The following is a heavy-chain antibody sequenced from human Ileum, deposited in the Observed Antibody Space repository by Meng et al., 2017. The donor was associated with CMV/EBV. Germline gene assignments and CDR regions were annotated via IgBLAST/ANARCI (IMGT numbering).Heavy chain of an antibody. Sequence: FSFYKYAMSWVRQAPGKGLEWVSGFTGVGGSTYYADSVKGRFVISGDNSKNTVYLQMNSLRAEDTAVYYCAKSPAQLGLQALFWYFDLWGRGTLVTVSS. CDR3: AKSPAQLGLQALFWYFDL. V-gene: IGHV3-23*01. D-gene: IGHD7-27*01. CDR1: FSFYKYA. CDR2: FTGVGGST. J-gene: IGHJ2*01.